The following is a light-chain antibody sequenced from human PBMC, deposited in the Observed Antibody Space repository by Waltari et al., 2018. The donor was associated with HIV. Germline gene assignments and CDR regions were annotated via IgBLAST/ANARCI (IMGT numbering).Light chain of an antibody. Sequence: QSALTQPASVSGSPGQSITISCTATSSDVASYNLVSWYQQHPGKAPKVMIYAVTKRPSVVSNRFSGSKSDNTASLTISGLQAEDEADYYCCSYAGTGTYVFGTGTKVTVL. V-gene: IGLV2-23*02. CDR3: CSYAGTGTYV. CDR1: SSDVASYNL. CDR2: AVT. J-gene: IGLJ1*01.